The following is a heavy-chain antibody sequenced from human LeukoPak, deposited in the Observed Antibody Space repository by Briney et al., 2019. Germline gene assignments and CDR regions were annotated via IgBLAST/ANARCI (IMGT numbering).Heavy chain of an antibody. Sequence: SETLSLTCAVYGGSFSGYYWSWIRQPPGKGLEWIGEINHSGSTNYNPSLKSRVTISIDTSKNQFSLKLSSVTAADTAVYYCARAAQAVAGPIDAFDIWGQGTMVTVSS. V-gene: IGHV4-34*01. CDR1: GGSFSGYY. D-gene: IGHD6-19*01. CDR2: INHSGST. J-gene: IGHJ3*02. CDR3: ARAAQAVAGPIDAFDI.